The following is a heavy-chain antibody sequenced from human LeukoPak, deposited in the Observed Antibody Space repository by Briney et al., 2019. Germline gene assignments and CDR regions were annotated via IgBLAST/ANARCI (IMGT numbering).Heavy chain of an antibody. Sequence: GGSLRLSCAASGFTFSNAWMSWVRQAPGKGLEWVGRIKSKADDGATDYAAPVKGRFTISRDDSKNTLYLQMHSLKTEDTAVYHCTTGERRFDSSGFYPYYFDYWGQGTLVTVSS. CDR1: GFTFSNAW. J-gene: IGHJ4*02. CDR3: TTGERRFDSSGFYPYYFDY. V-gene: IGHV3-15*01. D-gene: IGHD3-22*01. CDR2: IKSKADDGAT.